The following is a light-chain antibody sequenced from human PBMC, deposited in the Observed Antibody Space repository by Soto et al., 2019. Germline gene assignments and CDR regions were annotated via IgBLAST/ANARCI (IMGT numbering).Light chain of an antibody. V-gene: IGLV2-14*01. CDR2: EVT. Sequence: QSVLTQPASVSGSPGQSIIISCTGTSSDIGAYNYVSWYQQHPGKAPKLIIYEVTNRPSGVSDRFSESKSGNTASLTISGLQAEDEAEYHCSSYTSTSSYVLFGGGTKVTVL. CDR3: SSYTSTSSYVL. CDR1: SSDIGAYNY. J-gene: IGLJ2*01.